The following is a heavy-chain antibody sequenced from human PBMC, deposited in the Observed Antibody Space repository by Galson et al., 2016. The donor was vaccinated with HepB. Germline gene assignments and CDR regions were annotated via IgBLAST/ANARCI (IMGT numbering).Heavy chain of an antibody. CDR3: ASRPGEIFGGVITPYFDY. CDR2: IGGRFGGT. Sequence: SLRLSCAAFGFTFSSYAMSWVRQTPGKGLEWVSTIGGRFGGTYNADSVKGRFTISRDNSKNTLYLHMNSLRAEDTAVYYCASRPGEIFGGVITPYFDYWGQGTLVTVSS. D-gene: IGHD3-3*01. CDR1: GFTFSSYA. J-gene: IGHJ4*02. V-gene: IGHV3-23*01.